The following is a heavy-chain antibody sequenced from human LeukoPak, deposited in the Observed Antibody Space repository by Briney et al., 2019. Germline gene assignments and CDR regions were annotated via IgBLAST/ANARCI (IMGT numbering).Heavy chain of an antibody. CDR2: IIPIFGTA. CDR3: ARGGFSSSGWYKNWFDP. D-gene: IGHD6-19*01. Sequence: SVKVSCEASGGTFSSYAISWVRQAPGQGLEWMGGIIPIFGTANYAQKFQGRVTITADKSTSTAYMELSSLRSEDTAVYYCARGGFSSSGWYKNWFDPWGQGTLVTVSS. J-gene: IGHJ5*02. CDR1: GGTFSSYA. V-gene: IGHV1-69*06.